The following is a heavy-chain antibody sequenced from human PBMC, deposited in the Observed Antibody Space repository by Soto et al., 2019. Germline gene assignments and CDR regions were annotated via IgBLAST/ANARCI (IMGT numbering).Heavy chain of an antibody. J-gene: IGHJ6*02. CDR2: IYYSGST. CDR3: SGSGSYSRNDLAYGMDV. CDR1: GGSISSYY. D-gene: IGHD3-10*01. Sequence: PSETLSLTCTVSGGSISSYYWSWIRQPPGKGLEWIGYIYYSGSTNYNPSLKSRVTISVDTSKNQFSLKLSSVTAADTAVYYCSGSGSYSRNDLAYGMDVWGQGTTVTVSS. V-gene: IGHV4-59*01.